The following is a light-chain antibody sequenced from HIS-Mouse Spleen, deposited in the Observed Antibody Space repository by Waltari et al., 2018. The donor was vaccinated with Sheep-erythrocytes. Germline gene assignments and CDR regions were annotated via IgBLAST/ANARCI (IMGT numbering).Light chain of an antibody. CDR2: EVS. CDR1: SSDVGGYNY. Sequence: QSALTQPPSASGSPGQSVTIPCTGTSSDVGGYNYVPWYQQHPGKAPKLMIYEVSKRPSGVPDRFSGSKSGNTASLTVSGLQAEDEADYYCSSYAGSNNLMVFGGGTKLTVL. V-gene: IGLV2-8*01. CDR3: SSYAGSNNLMV. J-gene: IGLJ2*01.